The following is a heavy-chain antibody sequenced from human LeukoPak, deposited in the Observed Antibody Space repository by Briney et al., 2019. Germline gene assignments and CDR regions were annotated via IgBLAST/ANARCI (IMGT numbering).Heavy chain of an antibody. J-gene: IGHJ3*02. D-gene: IGHD6-19*01. V-gene: IGHV4-38-2*02. CDR1: GYSISSGYY. Sequence: SETLSLTCTVSGYSISSGYYWGWIRQPPGKGLEWIGSIYHSGSTYYNPSLESRVTMSLDTSENQFSLNLSSVTAADTAVYYCARVHTVTGIGNHDAFDIWGQGTMVTVSS. CDR3: ARVHTVTGIGNHDAFDI. CDR2: IYHSGST.